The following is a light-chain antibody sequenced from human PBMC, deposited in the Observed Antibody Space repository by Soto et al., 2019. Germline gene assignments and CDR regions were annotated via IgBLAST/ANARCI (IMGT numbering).Light chain of an antibody. CDR1: QSVSRD. V-gene: IGKV3-20*01. CDR2: DVS. J-gene: IGKJ1*01. Sequence: LVMKQSPVTLCVSPGEGATLSCRASQSVSRDLAWYQQKPGQSPRXLIYDVSIRATGVPARFSGSGSGTDFTLAISRLEPEDFAVYYCQQYGSSGTFGQGTKVDI. CDR3: QQYGSSGT.